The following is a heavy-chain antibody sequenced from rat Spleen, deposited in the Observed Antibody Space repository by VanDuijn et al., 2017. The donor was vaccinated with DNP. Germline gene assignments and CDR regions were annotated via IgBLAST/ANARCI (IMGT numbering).Heavy chain of an antibody. V-gene: IGHV5-7*01. D-gene: IGHD1-11*01. CDR3: ARGVYGGYLYFDY. CDR2: ITFDGSRT. Sequence: EVQLVESGGGLVQPGRSLKLSCAASGFTFSAYNMAWVRQAPKKALEWVATITFDGSRTYYRDSVKGRFTISRANSKSTLYLQMDSLRSEDTATYYCARGVYGGYLYFDYWGQGVMVTVSS. CDR1: GFTFSAYN. J-gene: IGHJ2*01.